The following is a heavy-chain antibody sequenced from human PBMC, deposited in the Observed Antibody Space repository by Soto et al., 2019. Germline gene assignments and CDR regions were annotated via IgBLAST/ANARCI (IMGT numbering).Heavy chain of an antibody. D-gene: IGHD3-10*01. CDR2: ISTTGSYT. J-gene: IGHJ4*02. Sequence: GGFLRLSCAASGFTFSDHYMSWIRQAPGKGLEWVSYISTTGSYTKNADSVKGRFTISRDNAKNSLYLQMNSLRAADTAVYYCARVGQVRGVTQWGQGTLVTVSS. CDR1: GFTFSDHY. CDR3: ARVGQVRGVTQ. V-gene: IGHV3-11*06.